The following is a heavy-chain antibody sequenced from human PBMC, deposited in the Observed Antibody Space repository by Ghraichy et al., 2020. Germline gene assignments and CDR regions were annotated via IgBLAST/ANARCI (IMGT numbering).Heavy chain of an antibody. Sequence: SETLSLTCTVSGGSISSYYWSWIRQPPGKGLEWIGYIYYSGSTNYNPSLKSRVTISVDTSKNQFSLKLSSVTAADTAVYYCARGDGYCSGGSCFTYFDYWGQGTLVTVSS. CDR3: ARGDGYCSGGSCFTYFDY. CDR1: GGSISSYY. CDR2: IYYSGST. D-gene: IGHD2-15*01. V-gene: IGHV4-59*01. J-gene: IGHJ4*02.